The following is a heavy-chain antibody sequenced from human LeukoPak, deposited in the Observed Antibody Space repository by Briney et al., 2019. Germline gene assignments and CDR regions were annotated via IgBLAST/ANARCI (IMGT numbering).Heavy chain of an antibody. V-gene: IGHV3-48*01. Sequence: SCAASGFAFSTYSMNWVRQAPGKGLEWLSYITSTSYAIYYGDSVKGRFTISRDNAKNSLYLQMNSLRAEDTAVYYCARVAPGHDVGRGYFDYWGQGTLVTVSS. J-gene: IGHJ4*02. CDR1: GFAFSTYS. D-gene: IGHD6-13*01. CDR2: ITSTSYAI. CDR3: ARVAPGHDVGRGYFDY.